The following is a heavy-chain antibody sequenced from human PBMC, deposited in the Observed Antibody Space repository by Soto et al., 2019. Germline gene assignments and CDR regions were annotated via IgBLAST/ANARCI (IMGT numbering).Heavy chain of an antibody. V-gene: IGHV4-59*01. CDR3: ARAVSGGFYYYYYMDV. J-gene: IGHJ6*03. Sequence: SETLSLTCTVSGGSISSYYWSWIRQPPGKGLEWIGYIYYSGSTNYNPSLKSRVTISVDTSKNQFSLKLSSVTAADTAVYYCARAVSGGFYYYYYMDVWGKGTTVT. CDR2: IYYSGST. CDR1: GGSISSYY.